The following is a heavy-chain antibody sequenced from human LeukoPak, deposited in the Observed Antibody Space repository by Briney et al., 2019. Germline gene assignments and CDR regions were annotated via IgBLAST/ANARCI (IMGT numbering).Heavy chain of an antibody. J-gene: IGHJ5*02. CDR1: GFTFSSYA. D-gene: IGHD2-15*01. Sequence: GGSLSLSCSASGFTFSSYAMSWVRPAPGHGLECVLAISGGGGSTDYADSVKGRLTIARDTTKDTLYLQINSTRAEDTAVCYCAKVAAGSVVAAKGFDPWGQGTLVTVSS. CDR2: ISGGGGST. CDR3: AKVAAGSVVAAKGFDP. V-gene: IGHV3-23*01.